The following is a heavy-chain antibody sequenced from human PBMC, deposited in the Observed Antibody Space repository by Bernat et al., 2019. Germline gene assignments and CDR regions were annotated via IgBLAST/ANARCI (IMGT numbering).Heavy chain of an antibody. J-gene: IGHJ3*02. D-gene: IGHD1-14*01. CDR1: GYTFTSYA. CDR3: ARGLTTGAFDS. V-gene: IGHV1-3*01. Sequence: QVQLVQSGAEVKKPGASVKVSCKASGYTFTSYAMHWVRQAPGQRLEWMGWINAGNGNTKYSQKFQGRVTITRDTSASTAYMELGSARSEDTAVYYWARGLTTGAFDSWGQGTMVTVSS. CDR2: INAGNGNT.